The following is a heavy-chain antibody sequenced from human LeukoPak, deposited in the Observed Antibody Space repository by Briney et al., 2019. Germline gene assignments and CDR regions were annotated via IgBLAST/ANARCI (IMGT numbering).Heavy chain of an antibody. D-gene: IGHD6-19*01. CDR2: ISSSSDYI. CDR1: GFSFSDAW. Sequence: GGSLRLSCAASGFSFSDAWMNWVRQAPGKGLEWVSCISSSSDYIYYADSMKGRVTISRDNAKDSVYLQLDSLRGEDTAVYYCARGRLGSAVAAYFDYWGQGILVTVSS. CDR3: ARGRLGSAVAAYFDY. J-gene: IGHJ4*02. V-gene: IGHV3-21*01.